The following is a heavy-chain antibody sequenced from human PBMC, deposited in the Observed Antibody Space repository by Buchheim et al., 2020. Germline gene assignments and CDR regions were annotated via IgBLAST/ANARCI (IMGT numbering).Heavy chain of an antibody. J-gene: IGHJ6*02. D-gene: IGHD3-22*01. CDR3: ARQLYDSSGYLLSFPVPYGMDV. CDR2: IYYSGST. CDR1: GGSISSSSYY. V-gene: IGHV4-39*01. Sequence: QLQLQESGPGLVKPSETLSLTCTVSGGSISSSSYYWGWIRQPPGKGLEWIGSIYYSGSTYYNPSLKSRVTISVDTSKNQFSLKLSSVTAADTAVYYCARQLYDSSGYLLSFPVPYGMDVWGQGTT.